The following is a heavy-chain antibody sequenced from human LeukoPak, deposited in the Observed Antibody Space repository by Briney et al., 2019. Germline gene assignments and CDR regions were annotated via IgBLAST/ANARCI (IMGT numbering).Heavy chain of an antibody. CDR2: IYYSGST. CDR1: GGSISSSSYY. Sequence: PSETLSLTCTVSGGSISSSSYYWGWIRQPPGKGLEWIGSIYYSGSTYYNPSLKSRVTISVDTSKNQFSLKLSSVTAADTAVYYCARQHGYTVYWGQGTLVTVSS. D-gene: IGHD5-24*01. J-gene: IGHJ4*02. V-gene: IGHV4-39*01. CDR3: ARQHGYTVY.